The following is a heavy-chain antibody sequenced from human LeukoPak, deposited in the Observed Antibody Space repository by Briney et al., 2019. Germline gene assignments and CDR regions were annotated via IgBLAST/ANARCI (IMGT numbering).Heavy chain of an antibody. D-gene: IGHD6-19*01. Sequence: MPGGSLRLSCAASGFTFSSYSMNWVRQAPGKGLEWVSSISSSSSYIYYADSVKGRFTISRDNAKNSLYLQMNSLRAEDTAVYYCARDSREQWLVSYYYMDVWGKGTTVTVSS. CDR3: ARDSREQWLVSYYYMDV. CDR1: GFTFSSYS. V-gene: IGHV3-21*01. CDR2: ISSSSSYI. J-gene: IGHJ6*03.